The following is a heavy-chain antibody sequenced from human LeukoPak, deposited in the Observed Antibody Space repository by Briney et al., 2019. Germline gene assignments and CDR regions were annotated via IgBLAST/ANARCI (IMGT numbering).Heavy chain of an antibody. Sequence: SQTLSLTCTVSGGSISSGGYYWSWIRQHPGKGLEWIGYIYYSGSTYYNPSLKSRVTISVDTSKNQFSLKLSSVTAADTAVYYCARVVSQWLVNYFDYWGQGTLVTVSS. CDR2: IYYSGST. CDR3: ARVVSQWLVNYFDY. V-gene: IGHV4-31*03. J-gene: IGHJ4*02. D-gene: IGHD6-19*01. CDR1: GGSISSGGYY.